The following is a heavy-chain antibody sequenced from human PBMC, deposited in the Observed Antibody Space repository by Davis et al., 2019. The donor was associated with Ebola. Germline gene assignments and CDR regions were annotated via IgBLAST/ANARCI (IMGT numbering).Heavy chain of an antibody. Sequence: MPSETLSLTCTVSGGSISSYYWSWIRQPPGKGLEWIGYIYYRGSTNYNPSLKSRFTISVDTSKNQFSLKLSSVTAADTAVYYCARQEGDYVSGWFDPWGQGTLVTVSS. J-gene: IGHJ5*02. D-gene: IGHD4-17*01. CDR1: GGSISSYY. CDR2: IYYRGST. V-gene: IGHV4-59*01. CDR3: ARQEGDYVSGWFDP.